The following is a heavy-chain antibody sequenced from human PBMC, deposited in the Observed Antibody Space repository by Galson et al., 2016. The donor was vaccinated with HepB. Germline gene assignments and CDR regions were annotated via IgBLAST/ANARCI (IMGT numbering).Heavy chain of an antibody. Sequence: QSGAEVKKPGESLKISCKGSGYGFANYWIGRVRQMPGKGLEWMGIIYPGDSDTRYGPSFEGQVTISVDKSISTAYLQWSSLKASDTAIYYCAGRDSYSGLGSYLFDSWGQGTLVTVSS. J-gene: IGHJ4*02. V-gene: IGHV5-51*01. CDR1: GYGFANYW. CDR2: IYPGDSDT. D-gene: IGHD3-10*01. CDR3: AGRDSYSGLGSYLFDS.